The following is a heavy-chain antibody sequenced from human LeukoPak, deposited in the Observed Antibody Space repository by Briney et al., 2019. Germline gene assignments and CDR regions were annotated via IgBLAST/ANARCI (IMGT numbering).Heavy chain of an antibody. CDR2: SYTSGST. CDR1: GGSISSYY. CDR3: ARDSPNYDFWSGYSPDYYYMDV. V-gene: IGHV4-4*07. Sequence: PSETLSLTCTVSGGSISSYYWSWIRQPAGKRLEWIGRSYTSGSTNYNPSLKSRVTISVDTSKNQFSLKLSSVTAADTAVYYCARDSPNYDFWSGYSPDYYYMDVWGKGTTVTVSS. J-gene: IGHJ6*03. D-gene: IGHD3-3*01.